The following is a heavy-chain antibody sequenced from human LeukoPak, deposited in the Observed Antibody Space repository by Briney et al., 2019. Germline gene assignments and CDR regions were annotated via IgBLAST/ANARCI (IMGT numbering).Heavy chain of an antibody. J-gene: IGHJ6*03. CDR3: AREYSSSWYEDPYYYYYYMDV. CDR2: ISYDGSNK. V-gene: IGHV3-30*04. Sequence: GGSLRLSCAASGFTFSSYAMHWARQAPGKGLEWVAVISYDGSNKYYADSVKGRFTISRDNSKNTLYLQMNSLRAEDTAVYYCAREYSSSWYEDPYYYYYYMDVWGKGATVTMSS. CDR1: GFTFSSYA. D-gene: IGHD6-13*01.